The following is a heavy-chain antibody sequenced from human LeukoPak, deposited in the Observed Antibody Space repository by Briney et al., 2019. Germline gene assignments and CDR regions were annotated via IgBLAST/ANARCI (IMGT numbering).Heavy chain of an antibody. CDR1: GGSISSYY. Sequence: PSETLSLTCTVSGGSISSYYWSWIRQPPGKGLEWIGYMYNSGSTNYNPSLKSRVTISVDTSKNQFSLELSSVTAADTAVYYCAGRSGSADYWGQGTLVTVSS. V-gene: IGHV4-59*01. CDR3: AGRSGSADY. J-gene: IGHJ4*02. D-gene: IGHD1-26*01. CDR2: MYNSGST.